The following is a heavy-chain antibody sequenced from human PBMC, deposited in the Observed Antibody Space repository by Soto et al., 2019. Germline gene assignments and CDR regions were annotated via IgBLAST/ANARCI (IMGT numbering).Heavy chain of an antibody. D-gene: IGHD3-22*01. V-gene: IGHV4-30-4*01. J-gene: IGHJ4*02. Sequence: SETLSLTCIVSGGSVSSGNYYWSWVRQPPGKGLEWIAYISDRGSTYYNPSLESRTTMSIDTSKDQFSLNLSSVTAADTAVYYCARAWAYYDSSGSHTPFDCWGLGTLVTVSS. CDR2: ISDRGST. CDR1: GGSVSSGNYY. CDR3: ARAWAYYDSSGSHTPFDC.